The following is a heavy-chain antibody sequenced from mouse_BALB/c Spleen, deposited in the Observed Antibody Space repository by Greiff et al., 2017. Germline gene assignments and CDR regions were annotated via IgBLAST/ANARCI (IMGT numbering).Heavy chain of an antibody. D-gene: IGHD1-1*01. Sequence: DVQLQESGPGLVKPSQSLSLTCSVTGYSITSGYYWNWIRQFPGNKLEWMGYISYDGSNNYNPSLKNRISITRDTSKNQFFLKLNSVTTEDTATYYCASLHYYGSSYDYAMDYWGQGTSVTVSS. V-gene: IGHV3-6*02. CDR1: GYSITSGYY. CDR3: ASLHYYGSSYDYAMDY. J-gene: IGHJ4*01. CDR2: ISYDGSN.